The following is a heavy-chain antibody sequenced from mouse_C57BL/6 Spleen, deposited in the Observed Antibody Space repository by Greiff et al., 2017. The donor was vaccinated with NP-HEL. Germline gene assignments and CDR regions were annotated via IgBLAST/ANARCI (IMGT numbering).Heavy chain of an antibody. J-gene: IGHJ4*01. V-gene: IGHV1-53*01. CDR2: INPSNGGT. CDR1: GYTFTSYW. Sequence: QVQLQQPGTELVKPGASVKLSCKASGYTFTSYWMHWVKQRPGQGLEWIGNINPSNGGTNYNEKFKSKATLTVDKSSSPAYMKLSSLTSEDAAFYYCAISRYYAMDYWGQGTSVTVSS. CDR3: AISRYYAMDY.